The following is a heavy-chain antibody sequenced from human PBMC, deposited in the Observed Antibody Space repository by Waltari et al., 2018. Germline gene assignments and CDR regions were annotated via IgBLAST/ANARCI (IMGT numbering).Heavy chain of an antibody. V-gene: IGHV1-69*06. J-gene: IGHJ1*01. CDR1: GDIFRSHV. D-gene: IGHD3-9*01. CDR3: AAAATGQHIEI. CDR2: IHAGYGRT. Sequence: QEQLVQSGAEVKKPGASVKVSCKVSGDIFRSHVVSWLQQAPGQGFQWMGGIHAGYGRTFYAQKFQGIVTITADMSTRTVYMELTSLTSEDVAVYWCAAAATGQHIEIWGQGALVTVSS.